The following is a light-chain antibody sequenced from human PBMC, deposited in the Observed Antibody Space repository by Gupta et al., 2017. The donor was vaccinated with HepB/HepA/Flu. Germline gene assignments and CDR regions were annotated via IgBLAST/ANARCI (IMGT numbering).Light chain of an antibody. CDR1: RVISSF. J-gene: IGKJ2*01. Sequence: DIQMTQSPSSLSASVGDRVTISCRASRVISSFLNWYQHKPGKAPTLLIYAATNYQSWVPVRCRGGGSGTEFTLTISGLQPEDFATYYCQQNYDVPYTFGQGTKLEI. V-gene: IGKV1-39*01. CDR3: QQNYDVPYT. CDR2: AAT.